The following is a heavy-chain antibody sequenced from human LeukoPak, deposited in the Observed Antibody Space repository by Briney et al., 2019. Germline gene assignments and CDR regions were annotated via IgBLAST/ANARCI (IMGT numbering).Heavy chain of an antibody. V-gene: IGHV3-30*18. D-gene: IGHD2/OR15-2a*01. J-gene: IGHJ4*02. CDR3: AKDFYAD. CDR2: ISYDGSNK. Sequence: GGSLRLSCAASGFTFSSYGMHWVRQAPGKGLEWVAVISYDGSNKYYADSVKGRFTISRDNSKNTLYLLMNSLRAEDTAVYYCAKDFYADWGQGTLVTVSS. CDR1: GFTFSSYG.